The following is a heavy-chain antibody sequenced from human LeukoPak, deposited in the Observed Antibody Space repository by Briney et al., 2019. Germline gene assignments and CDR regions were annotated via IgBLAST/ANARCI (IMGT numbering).Heavy chain of an antibody. V-gene: IGHV3-23*01. J-gene: IGHJ3*01. D-gene: IGHD6-19*01. Sequence: GGSLRLSCAASGFTFSNYAMSWVRQAPGKGLEWVSGISGSAGSTYYADSVKGRFGISRDNSKNTVYLQMNRLRAEDTAAYYCAKDLAYRSGWFLGAFDVWGQGTVVTVSS. CDR1: GFTFSNYA. CDR3: AKDLAYRSGWFLGAFDV. CDR2: ISGSAGST.